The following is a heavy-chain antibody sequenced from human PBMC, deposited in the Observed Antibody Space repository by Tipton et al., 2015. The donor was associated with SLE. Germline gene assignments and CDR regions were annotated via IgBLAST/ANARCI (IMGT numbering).Heavy chain of an antibody. Sequence: TLSLTCTVSGGSMNIGVLYWGWIRQHPGKGLEWIGYISYSGSTYYNPSLKSRITISVDTSQNQFSLKLSSVTAADTAVYYCAREKENTGWFWLNAFDVWGRGTLVTVST. J-gene: IGHJ3*01. D-gene: IGHD6-19*01. CDR3: AREKENTGWFWLNAFDV. CDR2: ISYSGST. V-gene: IGHV4-31*03. CDR1: GGSMNIGVLY.